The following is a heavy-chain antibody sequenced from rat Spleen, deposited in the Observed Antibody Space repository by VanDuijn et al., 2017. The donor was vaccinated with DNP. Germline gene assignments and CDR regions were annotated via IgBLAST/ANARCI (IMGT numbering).Heavy chain of an antibody. CDR1: GFDFNTFA. D-gene: IGHD1-2*01. V-gene: IGHV2-15*01. J-gene: IGHJ2*01. Sequence: VQVVESGGGLVQPEGSLKLSCAASGFDFNTFAMSWVRQPPGKGLEWIAAIWGGGSTDYNSALKSRPRISRDTSKSQVLLKMNSLQTEDTAMYFCARWHLYLSYFDYWGQGVMVTVSS. CDR2: IWGGGST. CDR3: ARWHLYLSYFDY.